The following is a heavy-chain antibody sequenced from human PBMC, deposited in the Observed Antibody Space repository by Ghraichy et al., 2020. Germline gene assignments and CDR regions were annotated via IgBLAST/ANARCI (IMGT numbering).Heavy chain of an antibody. D-gene: IGHD3-10*01. CDR1: GFTFSSYA. CDR2: ISGSGGST. Sequence: GESLNISCAASGFTFSSYAMSWVRQAPGKGLEWDSAISGSGGSTYYADSVKGRFTISRDNSKNTLYLQMNSLRAEDTAVYYCAKVPYSYYYGSGSYSPLDVWGQGTTVTVSS. V-gene: IGHV3-23*01. J-gene: IGHJ6*02. CDR3: AKVPYSYYYGSGSYSPLDV.